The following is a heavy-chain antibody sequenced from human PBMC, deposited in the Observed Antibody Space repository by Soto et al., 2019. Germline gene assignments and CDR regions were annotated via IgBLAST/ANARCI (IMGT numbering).Heavy chain of an antibody. CDR3: ARGQATYYGSGSYFWFDP. CDR1: GGSFSGYY. D-gene: IGHD3-10*01. Sequence: PSETLSLTCAVYGGSFSGYYWSWIRQPPGKGLEWIGEINHSGSTNYNPSLKSRVTISVDTSKNQFSLKLSSVTAADTAVYYCARGQATYYGSGSYFWFDPWGQGTLVTVSS. V-gene: IGHV4-34*01. J-gene: IGHJ5*02. CDR2: INHSGST.